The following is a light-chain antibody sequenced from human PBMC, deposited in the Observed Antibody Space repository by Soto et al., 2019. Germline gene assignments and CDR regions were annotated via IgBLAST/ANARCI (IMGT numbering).Light chain of an antibody. Sequence: EIVMPQSPATLSVSPGERATLSCRASQSVSSNLAWYQQKHGQAPRLLIYGASSRATGIPGRFRGSGSGTEFTLTISSLQSEYFVVYYCQQYNEWPPWTFGQGTKVEIK. J-gene: IGKJ1*01. CDR1: QSVSSN. CDR2: GAS. CDR3: QQYNEWPPWT. V-gene: IGKV3-15*01.